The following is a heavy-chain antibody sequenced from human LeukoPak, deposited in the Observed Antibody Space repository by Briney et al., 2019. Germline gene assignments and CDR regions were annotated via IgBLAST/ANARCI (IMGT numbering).Heavy chain of an antibody. D-gene: IGHD3-9*01. J-gene: IGHJ6*03. CDR2: IIPIFGTA. CDR3: ARVKGYYDILTGETYYYYYMDV. CDR1: GGTFSSYA. V-gene: IGHV1-69*13. Sequence: SVKVSCKASGGTFSSYAISWVRQAPGQGLEWMGGIIPIFGTANYAQKFQGRVTITADESTSTAYMELSSLSSEDTAVYYCARVKGYYDILTGETYYYYYMDVWGKGTTVTISS.